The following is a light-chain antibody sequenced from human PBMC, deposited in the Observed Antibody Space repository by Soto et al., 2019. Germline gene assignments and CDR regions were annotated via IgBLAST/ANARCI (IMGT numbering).Light chain of an antibody. J-gene: IGLJ1*01. CDR2: GNR. Sequence: QSVLTQPPSGSGAPGQRVTISCTGTSSNIGAGYDVHWYQQFPGTAPKLLIYGNRNRPSGVPDRFSGSKSGTSASLAITGLQAEDEATYYCQSCDSSLSGAGVFGTGTKVTV. CDR3: QSCDSSLSGAGV. CDR1: SSNIGAGYD. V-gene: IGLV1-40*01.